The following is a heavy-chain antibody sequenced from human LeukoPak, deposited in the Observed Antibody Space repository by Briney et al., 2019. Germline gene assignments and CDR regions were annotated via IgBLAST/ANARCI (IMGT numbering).Heavy chain of an antibody. J-gene: IGHJ4*02. Sequence: SETLSLTCSVSGASISGGTYYWGWIRQPPGKGLEWIGSIYYTGSTYDNPSLKSRVTISVDTSKNQFSLKLSSVTATDTAVYYCARRGGSGRAFDYWGQGTLVTVSS. V-gene: IGHV4-39*01. CDR3: ARRGGSGRAFDY. D-gene: IGHD1-26*01. CDR1: GASISGGTYY. CDR2: IYYTGST.